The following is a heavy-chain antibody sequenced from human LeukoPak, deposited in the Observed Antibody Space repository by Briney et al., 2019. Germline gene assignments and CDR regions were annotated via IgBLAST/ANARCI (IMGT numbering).Heavy chain of an antibody. V-gene: IGHV3-23*01. Sequence: GGSLRLSCAASGFTFSSYGMSWVRQAPGKGLEWVSVISGSGGSTYYAASVKGRFTISRDNSKNTLYLQMNSLRAEDTAVYYCTKDSRGYQDYFDYWGQGTLVTVSS. D-gene: IGHD3-22*01. CDR2: ISGSGGST. J-gene: IGHJ4*02. CDR1: GFTFSSYG. CDR3: TKDSRGYQDYFDY.